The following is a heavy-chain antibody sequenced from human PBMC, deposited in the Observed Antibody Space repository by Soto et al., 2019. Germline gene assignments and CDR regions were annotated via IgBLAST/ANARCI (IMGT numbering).Heavy chain of an antibody. D-gene: IGHD3-10*01. CDR1: EFTFSSYA. V-gene: IGHV3-23*01. J-gene: IGHJ4*02. Sequence: EVQLLESGGGLVQPGGSLRLSCAASEFTFSSYAMSWVRQAPGKGLEWVSAISGGGDSTYYADSVKGRFTISRDNSKSTLYLQMNSLRAEDTDIYYCAKDTGPEYYYGSVNSWGQGTLVTVSS. CDR3: AKDTGPEYYYGSVNS. CDR2: ISGGGDST.